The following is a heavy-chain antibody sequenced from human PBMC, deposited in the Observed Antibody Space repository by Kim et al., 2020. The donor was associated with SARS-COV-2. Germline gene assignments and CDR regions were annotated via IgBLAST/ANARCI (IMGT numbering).Heavy chain of an antibody. D-gene: IGHD2-8*01. CDR1: GFTFSNYG. J-gene: IGHJ4*02. CDR2: IWFDGSRT. Sequence: GGSLRLSCAASGFTFSNYGMHWVRPAQGKGLEWVAIIWFDGSRTYYADSVKGRFSIARDDSKSILYLQRNSLRVEDTALYYCARNGEDYRIYYWGQGALVTVSS. V-gene: IGHV3-33*01. CDR3: ARNGEDYRIYY.